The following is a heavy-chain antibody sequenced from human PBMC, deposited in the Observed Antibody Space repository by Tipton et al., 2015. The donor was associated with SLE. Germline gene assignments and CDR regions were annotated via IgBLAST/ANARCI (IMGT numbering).Heavy chain of an antibody. V-gene: IGHV4-61*05. CDR3: ARSGYDILTLKFDP. CDR1: GGSISSSSYY. J-gene: IGHJ5*02. Sequence: TLSLTCTVSGGSISSSSYYWGWIRQPPGKGLEWIGYIYYSGSTNYNPSLKSRATISVDTSKNQFSLKLSSVTAADTAVYYCARSGYDILTLKFDPWGQGTLVTVSS. CDR2: IYYSGST. D-gene: IGHD3-9*01.